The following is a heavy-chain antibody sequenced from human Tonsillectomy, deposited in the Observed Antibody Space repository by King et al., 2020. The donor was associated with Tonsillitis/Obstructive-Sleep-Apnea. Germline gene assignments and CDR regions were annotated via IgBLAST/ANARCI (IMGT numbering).Heavy chain of an antibody. CDR2: ISWNSGSV. Sequence: VQLVQSGGGLVQPGRSLRLSCAASGFTFDDYAMYWVRQAPGKGLEWVSGISWNSGSVAYADSVKGRFTISRDNAKNSLYLQMNSLRPEDTALFYCAKDLISATSITPGDAFYIWGQGTMVTVSS. CDR3: AKDLISATSITPGDAFYI. CDR1: GFTFDDYA. V-gene: IGHV3-9*01. J-gene: IGHJ3*02. D-gene: IGHD5-12*01.